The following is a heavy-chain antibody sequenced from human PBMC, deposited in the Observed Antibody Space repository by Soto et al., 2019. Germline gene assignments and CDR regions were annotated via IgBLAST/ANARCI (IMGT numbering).Heavy chain of an antibody. CDR2: ISGSGGST. D-gene: IGHD2-2*01. Sequence: GGSLRLSCAASGFTFSSYAMSWVRQAPGKGLEWVSAISGSGGSTYYADSVKGRFTISRDNSKNTLYLQMNSLRAEDTAVYYCAKSSGYCSSTSCPVDYWGQGTLVTVSS. CDR3: AKSSGYCSSTSCPVDY. J-gene: IGHJ4*02. V-gene: IGHV3-23*01. CDR1: GFTFSSYA.